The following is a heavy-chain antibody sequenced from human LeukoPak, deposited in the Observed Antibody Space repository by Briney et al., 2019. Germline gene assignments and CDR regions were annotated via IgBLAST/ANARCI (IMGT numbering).Heavy chain of an antibody. CDR3: ARDINWNYFFDS. V-gene: IGHV3-30*03. CDR1: GIDFNNNG. Sequence: GRSPRLSCAASGIDFNNNGMHWVRQAPGKGLEWVAGSSYDGSNTYYPDAVKGRFTISRDSSKNTVFLQMDSLTTEDTAVYYCARDINWNYFFDSWGVGTLVTVSS. J-gene: IGHJ4*01. CDR2: SSYDGSNT. D-gene: IGHD1-7*01.